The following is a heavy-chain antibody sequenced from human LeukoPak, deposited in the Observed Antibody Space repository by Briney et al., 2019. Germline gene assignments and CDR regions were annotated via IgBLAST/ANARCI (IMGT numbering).Heavy chain of an antibody. D-gene: IGHD2-2*02. CDR1: GYTFTSYG. J-gene: IGHJ3*02. V-gene: IGHV1-18*01. CDR2: ISAYNGNT. CDR3: ARDMGDIVVVPAVIPNAFDI. Sequence: ASVKVSCKASGYTFTSYGISWVRQAPGQGLEWMGWISAYNGNTNYAQKLQGRVTMTTDTSTSTAYMELRSLRSDDTAVYYCARDMGDIVVVPAVIPNAFDIWGQGTMVTVSS.